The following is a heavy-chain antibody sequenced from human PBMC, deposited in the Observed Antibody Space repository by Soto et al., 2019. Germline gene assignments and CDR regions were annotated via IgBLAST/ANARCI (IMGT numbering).Heavy chain of an antibody. Sequence: GGSLRLSCAASGFTFSSYAMHWVRQAPGKGLEYVSAISSNGGSTYYADSVKGRFTISRDNSKNTLYLQMGSLRAEDMAVYYCARERGDEWELLLDYWGQGTLVTVSS. J-gene: IGHJ4*02. D-gene: IGHD1-26*01. V-gene: IGHV3-64*02. CDR3: ARERGDEWELLLDY. CDR2: ISSNGGST. CDR1: GFTFSSYA.